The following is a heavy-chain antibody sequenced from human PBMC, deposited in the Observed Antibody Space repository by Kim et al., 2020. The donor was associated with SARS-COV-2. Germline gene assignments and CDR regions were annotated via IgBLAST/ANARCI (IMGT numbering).Heavy chain of an antibody. Sequence: VKGRFTISRDNSKNTLYLQMNSLRAEDTAVYYCAKGRGGNYGGYYYGMDVWGQGTTVTVSS. D-gene: IGHD4-17*01. V-gene: IGHV3-23*01. J-gene: IGHJ6*02. CDR3: AKGRGGNYGGYYYGMDV.